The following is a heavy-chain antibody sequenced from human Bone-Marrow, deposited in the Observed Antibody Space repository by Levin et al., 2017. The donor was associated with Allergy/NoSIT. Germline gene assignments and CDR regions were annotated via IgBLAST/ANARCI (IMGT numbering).Heavy chain of an antibody. CDR2: IYYTGRT. CDR1: GGSVRSTNYY. Sequence: PSETLSLTCTVSGGSVRSTNYYWSWIRQPPGKGLEWIGYIYYTGRTNYNPSLKSRVTMSVDSSRNQFSLKLSSVTAADTAVYYCATYNTLFDYWGQGTLVTVSS. V-gene: IGHV4-61*01. D-gene: IGHD1-14*01. J-gene: IGHJ4*02. CDR3: ATYNTLFDY.